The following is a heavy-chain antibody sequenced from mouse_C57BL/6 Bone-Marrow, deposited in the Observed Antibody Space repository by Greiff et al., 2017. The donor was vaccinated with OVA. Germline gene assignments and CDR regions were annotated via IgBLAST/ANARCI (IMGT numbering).Heavy chain of an antibody. CDR3: ARGDSNSLFAY. CDR2: IRNKANGYTT. V-gene: IGHV7-3*01. Sequence: EVKLQESGGGLVQPGGSLSLSCAASGFTFTDYYMSWVRQPPGQALEWLGFIRNKANGYTTEYSASVKGRFTISRDNSQSILYLQMNALRAEDSATYYCARGDSNSLFAYWGQGTLVTVSA. D-gene: IGHD2-5*01. CDR1: GFTFTDYY. J-gene: IGHJ3*01.